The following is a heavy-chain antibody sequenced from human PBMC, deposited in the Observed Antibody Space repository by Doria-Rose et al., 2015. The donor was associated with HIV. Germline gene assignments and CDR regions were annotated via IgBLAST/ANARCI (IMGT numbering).Heavy chain of an antibody. D-gene: IGHD1-26*01. CDR3: ARVLGGTYDY. CDR1: GGSISHYY. J-gene: IGHJ4*02. CDR2: IFYTGST. Sequence: VQLQEWGPGLVKPSETLSLTCSVSGGSISHYYWSWIRQPPGKGLEYIGDIFYTGSTNYSPSLKSRVSISIDTSKNKFSLRLSSVTAADTAVYYCARVLGGTYDYWGQGTLVTVSS. V-gene: IGHV4-59*01.